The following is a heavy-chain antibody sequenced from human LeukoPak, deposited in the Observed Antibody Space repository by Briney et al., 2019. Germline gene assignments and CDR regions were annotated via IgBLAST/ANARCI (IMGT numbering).Heavy chain of an antibody. CDR1: GYTFTSYG. V-gene: IGHV1-18*04. D-gene: IGHD5-12*01. J-gene: IGHJ6*04. Sequence: GASVKVSCKASGYTFTSYGISWVRQAPGQGLEWMGWISAYNGNTNYAQKLQGRVTMTTDTSTSTAYMELRSLRSDDTAVYYCARDSSGYDLIGMDVWGKGTTVTISS. CDR3: ARDSSGYDLIGMDV. CDR2: ISAYNGNT.